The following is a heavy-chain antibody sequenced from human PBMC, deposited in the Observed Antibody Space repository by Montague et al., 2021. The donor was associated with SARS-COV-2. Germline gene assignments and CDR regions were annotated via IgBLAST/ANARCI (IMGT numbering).Heavy chain of an antibody. CDR3: AREDPIQAFDI. CDR2: ISYDGSNK. V-gene: IGHV3-30-3*01. D-gene: IGHD5-18*01. J-gene: IGHJ3*02. Sequence: SLRLSLSASGFTFSSYAMHWVRQAPGKGLEWVAVISYDGSNKYYADSVKGRFTISRDNSKNTLYLQMNSLRAEDTAVYYCAREDPIQAFDIWGQGTMVTVSS. CDR1: GFTFSSYA.